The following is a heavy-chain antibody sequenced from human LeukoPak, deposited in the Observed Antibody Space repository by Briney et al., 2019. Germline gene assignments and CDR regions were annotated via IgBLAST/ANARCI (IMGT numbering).Heavy chain of an antibody. CDR2: ISYDGSNK. Sequence: PGGSLRLSCAASGFTFSSYAMHWVGQAPGKGLEWVAVISYDGSNKYYADSVKGRFTISRDNSKNTLYLQMNSLRAEDTAVYYCARDGERGYSYGYTIGVWGKGTTVTVSS. V-gene: IGHV3-30*04. D-gene: IGHD5-18*01. CDR1: GFTFSSYA. J-gene: IGHJ6*04. CDR3: ARDGERGYSYGYTIGV.